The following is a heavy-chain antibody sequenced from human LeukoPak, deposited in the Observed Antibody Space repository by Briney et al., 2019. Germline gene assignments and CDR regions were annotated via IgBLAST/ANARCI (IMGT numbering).Heavy chain of an antibody. V-gene: IGHV1-8*01. Sequence: ASVKVSCKASGYTFTSYDINWVRQATGQGLEGMGWMNANSGNTGYAQKFQGRVTMTRNTSISTAYMELSSLRSEDPAVYYCARGKAGNTIFGVVITIYYYYYMDVWGKGTTVTVSS. CDR2: MNANSGNT. J-gene: IGHJ6*03. CDR3: ARGKAGNTIFGVVITIYYYYYMDV. CDR1: GYTFTSYD. D-gene: IGHD3-3*01.